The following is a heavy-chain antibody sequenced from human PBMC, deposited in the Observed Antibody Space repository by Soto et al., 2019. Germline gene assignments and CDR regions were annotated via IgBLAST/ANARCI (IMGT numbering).Heavy chain of an antibody. D-gene: IGHD6-25*01. J-gene: IGHJ4*02. Sequence: SETMYLTIAVCGGSFSVYYWGWIRQPPGKGLEWIGEINHSGSTNYNPSLKSRVTIPVDTSENQFSLKLSSVTAADTAVYYCARGRGYRDYWGQGTLVTVSS. CDR3: ARGRGYRDY. V-gene: IGHV4-34*01. CDR2: INHSGST. CDR1: GGSFSVYY.